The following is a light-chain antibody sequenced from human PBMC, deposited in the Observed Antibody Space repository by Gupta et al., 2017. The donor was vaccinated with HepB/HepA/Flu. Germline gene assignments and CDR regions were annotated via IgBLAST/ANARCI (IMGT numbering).Light chain of an antibody. CDR3: QQLNSYPPT. Sequence: DVHFTQTPSFLSPSVGDRVTITCRASQGISSYLAWYQQKPGKAPKLLIYAASTLQSGVPSRFSGSGSGTEFTLTISSLQPEDFATYYCQQLNSYPPTFGQGTKLEIK. CDR2: AAS. CDR1: QGISSY. J-gene: IGKJ2*01. V-gene: IGKV1-9*01.